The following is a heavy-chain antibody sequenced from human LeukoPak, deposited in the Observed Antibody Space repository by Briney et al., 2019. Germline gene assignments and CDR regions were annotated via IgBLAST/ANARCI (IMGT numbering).Heavy chain of an antibody. CDR1: GFTFSSYA. J-gene: IGHJ4*02. CDR3: AKGRYYYDSSGYSSPFDY. V-gene: IGHV3-23*01. D-gene: IGHD3-22*01. CDR2: ISGSGGST. Sequence: GGSLRLSCAASGFTFSSYAMRWVRQAPGKGLEWVSAISGSGGSTYYADSVKGRFTISRDNSKNTLYLQMNSLRAEDTAVYYCAKGRYYYDSSGYSSPFDYWGQGTLVTVSS.